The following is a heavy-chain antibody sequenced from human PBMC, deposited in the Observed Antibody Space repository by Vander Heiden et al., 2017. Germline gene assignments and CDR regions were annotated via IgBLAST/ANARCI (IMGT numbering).Heavy chain of an antibody. D-gene: IGHD3-3*01. CDR1: GFPFSSYA. CDR2: ISYDGSNK. CDR3: AAWSRSPYYYDGMDV. V-gene: IGHV3-30-3*01. J-gene: IGHJ6*02. Sequence: QVQLVESGGGVVQPGRSLRLSCSASGFPFSSYASHWVRQAPGKGLEWGAVISYDGSNKYYADSVKGRFTISRDNSKNTLYLQMNSLRAEDTAVYYCAAWSRSPYYYDGMDVWGQGTTVTVSS.